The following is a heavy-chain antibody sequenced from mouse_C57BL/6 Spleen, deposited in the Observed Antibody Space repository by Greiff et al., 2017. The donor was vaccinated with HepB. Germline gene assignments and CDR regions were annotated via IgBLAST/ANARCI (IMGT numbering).Heavy chain of an antibody. CDR1: GFNIKDDY. J-gene: IGHJ3*01. CDR2: IDPENGDT. CDR3: TTYGSSPWFAY. Sequence: EVQLQQSGAELVRPGASVKLSCTASGFNIKDDYMHWVKQRPEQGLEWIGWIDPENGDTEYASKFQGKATITADTSSNTAYLQLSSLTSEDTAVYYWTTYGSSPWFAYGGQGTLVTVSA. V-gene: IGHV14-4*01. D-gene: IGHD1-1*01.